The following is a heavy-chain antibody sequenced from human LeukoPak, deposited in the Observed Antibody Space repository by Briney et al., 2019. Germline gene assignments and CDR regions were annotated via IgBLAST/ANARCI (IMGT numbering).Heavy chain of an antibody. Sequence: GGSLRLSCAASGFTFSSYAMSWVRQAPGKGLERVSAISGSGGSTYYADSVKGRFTISRDNSKNTLYLQMNSLRAEDTAVYYCARTMVQGVIITSYFDYWGQGTLVTVSS. CDR1: GFTFSSYA. V-gene: IGHV3-23*01. D-gene: IGHD3-10*01. J-gene: IGHJ4*02. CDR2: ISGSGGST. CDR3: ARTMVQGVIITSYFDY.